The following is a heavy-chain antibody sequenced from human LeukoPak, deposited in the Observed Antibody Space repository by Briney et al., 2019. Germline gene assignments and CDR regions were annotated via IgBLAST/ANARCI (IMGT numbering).Heavy chain of an antibody. Sequence: SETLSLTCAVYGGSFSGYYWSWIRQPPGKGLEWIGEINHSGSTNYNPSLKSRVTISVDTSKNQFSLKLSSVTAADTAVYYCARGQVQGNRFNPELPRYFQHWGQGTLVTVSS. J-gene: IGHJ1*01. CDR2: INHSGST. CDR3: ARGQVQGNRFNPELPRYFQH. D-gene: IGHD1-14*01. V-gene: IGHV4-34*01. CDR1: GGSFSGYY.